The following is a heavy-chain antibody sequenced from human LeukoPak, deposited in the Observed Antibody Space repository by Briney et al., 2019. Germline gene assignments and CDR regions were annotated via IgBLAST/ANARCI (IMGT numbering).Heavy chain of an antibody. D-gene: IGHD3-10*01. Sequence: SETLSLTSGVSGGSFSGYYWSWIRQPPGKGLEWIGEINHSGSTNYNPSLKSRVTISVDTSKNQFSLKLSSVTAADTAVYYCARGGRTMVRGVIRSYYMDVWGKGTTVTVSS. CDR1: GGSFSGYY. J-gene: IGHJ6*03. CDR2: INHSGST. V-gene: IGHV4-34*01. CDR3: ARGGRTMVRGVIRSYYMDV.